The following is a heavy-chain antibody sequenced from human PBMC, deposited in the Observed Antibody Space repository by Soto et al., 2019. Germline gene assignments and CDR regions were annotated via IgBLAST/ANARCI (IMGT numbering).Heavy chain of an antibody. CDR3: ARASGYYDSSGYYYLGYYFDY. Sequence: PGGSLRLSCAASGFTVSSNYMIWVRQAPGKGLEWVSVIYSGGSTYYADSVKGRFTISRDNSKNTLYLQMNSLRAEDTAVYYCARASGYYDSSGYYYLGYYFDYWGQGTLVTVSS. D-gene: IGHD3-22*01. J-gene: IGHJ4*02. V-gene: IGHV3-53*01. CDR1: GFTVSSNY. CDR2: IYSGGST.